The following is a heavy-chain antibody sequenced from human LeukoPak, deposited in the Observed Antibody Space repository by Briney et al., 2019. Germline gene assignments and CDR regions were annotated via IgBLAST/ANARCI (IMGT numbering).Heavy chain of an antibody. D-gene: IGHD6-13*01. Sequence: PGGSLRLSCAASGFTFNKFAMSWVRQAPGKGLEWVSGIIENGGETYYADSVRGRFTISGDNSKNTLYLQMNNLRAEDTAVYYCAKDYEYNSNTWYFHWGRGTLVSVSS. J-gene: IGHJ4*02. V-gene: IGHV3-23*01. CDR3: AKDYEYNSNTWYFH. CDR2: IIENGGET. CDR1: GFTFNKFA.